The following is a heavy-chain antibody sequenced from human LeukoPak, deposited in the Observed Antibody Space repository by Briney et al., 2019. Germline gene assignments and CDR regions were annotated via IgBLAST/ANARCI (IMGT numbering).Heavy chain of an antibody. V-gene: IGHV3-7*01. D-gene: IGHD6-13*01. CDR1: GFTFSNFW. CDR2: IKQDGREI. CDR3: ARDGSSWPTQKVNWFDP. Sequence: GGSLRLSCAASGFTFSNFWMSWVRQAPGKGLEWVANIKQDGREIYYVDSVKGRFTISRDNAKNSLYLQMNSLRDEDTAVYYCARDGSSWPTQKVNWFDPWGQGTLVTVSS. J-gene: IGHJ5*02.